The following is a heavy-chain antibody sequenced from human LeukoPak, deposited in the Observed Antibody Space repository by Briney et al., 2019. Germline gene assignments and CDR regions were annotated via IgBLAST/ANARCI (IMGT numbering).Heavy chain of an antibody. V-gene: IGHV4-39*07. CDR1: GGSISSSSSY. Sequence: SETLPLTCTVSGGSISSSSSYWGWIRQPPGRGLEWIGSIYYSGSTYYNPSLKSRVTISVDTSKNQFSLKLSSVTAADTAVYYCASEPPFYDYVWGTYRYPDFWGQGTLVTVSS. D-gene: IGHD3-16*02. CDR3: ASEPPFYDYVWGTYRYPDF. CDR2: IYYSGST. J-gene: IGHJ4*02.